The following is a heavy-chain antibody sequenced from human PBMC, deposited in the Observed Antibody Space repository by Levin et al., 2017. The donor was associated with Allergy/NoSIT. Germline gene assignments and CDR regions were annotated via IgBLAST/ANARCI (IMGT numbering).Heavy chain of an antibody. CDR2: ISSTGGYI. D-gene: IGHD1-26*01. J-gene: IGHJ6*02. V-gene: IGHV3-21*01. CDR3: ARGGGSKKGGLDV. Sequence: PGESLKISCEASGFTFNAHTIHWVRQAPGKGLQWVSSISSTGGYIHYADSVKGRFTISRDNAKKSVYLQLTSLRADDASVYYCARGGGSKKGGLDVWGQGTTVTVSS. CDR1: GFTFNAHT.